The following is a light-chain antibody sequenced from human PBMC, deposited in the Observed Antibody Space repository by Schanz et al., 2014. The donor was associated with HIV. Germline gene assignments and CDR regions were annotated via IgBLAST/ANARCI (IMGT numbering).Light chain of an antibody. J-gene: IGLJ1*01. V-gene: IGLV7-46*01. CDR2: DTS. Sequence: QAVVTQEPSMTVSPGGTVTLTCGSSTGAVTSGHYPYWFQQKPGQAPRTLIFDTSIKHSWTPARFSGSLLGGKAALTLSGAQPDDEADYYCLLSYTDAHVFGTGTKLTVL. CDR1: TGAVTSGHY. CDR3: LLSYTDAHV.